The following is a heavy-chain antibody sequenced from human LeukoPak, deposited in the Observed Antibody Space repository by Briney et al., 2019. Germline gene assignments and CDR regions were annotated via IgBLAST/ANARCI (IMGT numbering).Heavy chain of an antibody. D-gene: IGHD2-2*01. V-gene: IGHV4-34*01. Sequence: SETLSLTCAVYGGSFSGYYWSWIRQPPGKGLEWIGEINHSGSTNYNPPLKSRVTISVDTSKNQFSLKLSSVTAADTAVYYCARRNVVVPAGSTLKSNWFDPWGQGTLVTVSS. CDR1: GGSFSGYY. J-gene: IGHJ5*02. CDR3: ARRNVVVPAGSTLKSNWFDP. CDR2: INHSGST.